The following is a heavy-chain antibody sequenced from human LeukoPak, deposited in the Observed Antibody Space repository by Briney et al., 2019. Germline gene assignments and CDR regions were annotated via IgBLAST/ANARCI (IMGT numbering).Heavy chain of an antibody. J-gene: IGHJ6*02. CDR1: GFTFSSYW. Sequence: GGSLRLPCAASGFTFSSYWMSWVRQAPGKGLEWVANIKQGGSEKYYVDSVKGRFTISRDNAKNSLYLQMNSLRAEDTAVYYCARGHDSLAVAGPNGDYGMDVWGQGTTVTVSS. D-gene: IGHD6-19*01. CDR3: ARGHDSLAVAGPNGDYGMDV. V-gene: IGHV3-7*01. CDR2: IKQGGSEK.